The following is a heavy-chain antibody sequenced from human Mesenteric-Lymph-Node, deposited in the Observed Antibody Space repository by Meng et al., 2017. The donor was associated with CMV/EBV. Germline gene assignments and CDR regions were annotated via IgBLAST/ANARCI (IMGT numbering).Heavy chain of an antibody. D-gene: IGHD2-2*01. CDR3: ARGYCSSTSCYSIDY. V-gene: IGHV4-34*01. CDR1: GGSFSGYY. J-gene: IGHJ4*02. Sequence: SETLSLTCAVYGGSFSGYYWSWIRQPPGKGLEWIGEINHSGSTNYNPSLKSRVAISVDTSKNQFSLKLSSVTAADTAVYYCARGYCSSTSCYSIDYWGQGTLVTVSS. CDR2: INHSGST.